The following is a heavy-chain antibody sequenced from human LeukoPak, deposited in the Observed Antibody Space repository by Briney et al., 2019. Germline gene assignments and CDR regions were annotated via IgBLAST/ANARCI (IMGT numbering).Heavy chain of an antibody. CDR1: GFTFSSYD. CDR2: IGTAGDT. Sequence: GGSLRLSCAASGFTFSSYDMHLVRQATGKGLEWVSAIGTAGDTYYPGSVKGRFTISRENAKNSLYLQMNSLRAGDTAVYYCARGSLAAAGTADYWGQGTLVTVSS. J-gene: IGHJ4*02. D-gene: IGHD6-13*01. V-gene: IGHV3-13*01. CDR3: ARGSLAAAGTADY.